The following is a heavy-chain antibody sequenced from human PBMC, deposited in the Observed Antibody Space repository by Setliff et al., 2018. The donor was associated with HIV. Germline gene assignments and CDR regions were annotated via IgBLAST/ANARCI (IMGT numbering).Heavy chain of an antibody. CDR2: ISHSGST. D-gene: IGHD4-17*01. Sequence: SETLSLTCGVSGYSISSGYYWGWIRQPPGKGLEWIGSISHSGSTYYNPDPSLTGRVTISVDTSKNQFSLKLAFVTAADTAVYYCARYSTLTTNFDYWGQGTLVTVSS. CDR1: GYSISSGYY. V-gene: IGHV4-38-2*01. CDR3: ARYSTLTTNFDY. J-gene: IGHJ4*02.